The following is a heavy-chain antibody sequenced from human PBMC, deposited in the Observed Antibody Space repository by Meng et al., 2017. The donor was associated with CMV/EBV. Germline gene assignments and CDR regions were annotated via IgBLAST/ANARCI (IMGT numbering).Heavy chain of an antibody. CDR2: INHSGST. Sequence: SETLSLTCTVSGGSISSGGYYWSWIRQPPGKGLEWIGEINHSGSTNYNPSLKSRVTISVDTSKNQFSLKLSSVTAADTAVYYCARGDPVLRFLEWLPRYYGMDVWGQGTMVTVSS. V-gene: IGHV4-39*07. D-gene: IGHD3-3*01. CDR1: GGSISSGGYY. CDR3: ARGDPVLRFLEWLPRYYGMDV. J-gene: IGHJ6*02.